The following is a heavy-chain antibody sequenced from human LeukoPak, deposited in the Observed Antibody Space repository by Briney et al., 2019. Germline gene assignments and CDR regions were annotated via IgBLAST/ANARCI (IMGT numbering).Heavy chain of an antibody. V-gene: IGHV3-9*01. D-gene: IGHD3-22*01. J-gene: IGHJ6*03. CDR1: GFTFDDYA. CDR3: AKDTSDYYDSSGYYSFTGSMDV. Sequence: GGSLRLSCAASGFTFDDYAMHWVRQAPGKGLEWVSGISWNSGSIGYADSVKGRFTISRDNAKNSLYLQMNRLRAEDTALYYCAKDTSDYYDSSGYYSFTGSMDVWGKGTTVTISS. CDR2: ISWNSGSI.